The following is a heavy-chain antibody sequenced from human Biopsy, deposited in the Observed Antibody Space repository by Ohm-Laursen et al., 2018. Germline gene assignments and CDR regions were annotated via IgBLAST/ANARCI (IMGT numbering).Heavy chain of an antibody. CDR3: AGIAAAGWDDY. J-gene: IGHJ4*02. CDR2: ISGYNGNT. Sequence: GASVKVSCKVSGYNFTSYGMSWVRQAPGQGFEWMGRISGYNGNTNYAQKFQGRITMTIDAATSTGYMDLRSLKSDDTAVYYCAGIAAAGWDDYWGQGTLVTVSS. V-gene: IGHV1-18*01. CDR1: GYNFTSYG. D-gene: IGHD6-25*01.